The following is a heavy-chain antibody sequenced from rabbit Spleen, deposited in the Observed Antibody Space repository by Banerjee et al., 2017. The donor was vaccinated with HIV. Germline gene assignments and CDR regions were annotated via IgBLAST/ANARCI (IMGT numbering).Heavy chain of an antibody. CDR3: ARGSATMTLMITGYYLSL. V-gene: IGHV1S40*01. CDR1: GFSFSSGYD. CDR2: IDPVFDST. Sequence: QSVEESGGDLVKPGASLTLTCKASGFSFSSGYDMCWVRQAPGKGLEWIACIDPVFDSTYYASWAKGRFTISKTSSTTVTLQMTSLTGADTATYFCARGSATMTLMITGYYLSLWGQGTLVTVS. D-gene: IGHD2-1*01. J-gene: IGHJ4*01.